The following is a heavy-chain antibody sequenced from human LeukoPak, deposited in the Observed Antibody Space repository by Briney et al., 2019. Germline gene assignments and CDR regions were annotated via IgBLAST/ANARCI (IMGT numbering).Heavy chain of an antibody. V-gene: IGHV3-33*01. CDR2: IWYDGSNK. J-gene: IGHJ4*02. Sequence: GRSLRLSYAASGFTFSSYGMHWVLQAPGKGLEWVAVIWYDGSNKYYADSVKGRFTISRDNSKNTLYLQMNSLRAEDTAVYYCARDVTMVRGDPFDYWGQGTLVTVSS. D-gene: IGHD3-10*01. CDR1: GFTFSSYG. CDR3: ARDVTMVRGDPFDY.